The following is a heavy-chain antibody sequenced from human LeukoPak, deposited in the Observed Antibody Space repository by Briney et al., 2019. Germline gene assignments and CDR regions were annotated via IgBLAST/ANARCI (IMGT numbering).Heavy chain of an antibody. CDR2: ISGDGGST. D-gene: IGHD2-15*01. J-gene: IGHJ4*02. CDR1: GFTFHDYA. V-gene: IGHV3-43*02. CDR3: AKQYCSGGSCYRIFDY. Sequence: GGSLRLSCAASGFTFHDYAMHWVRQAPGRGLEWVSLISGDGGSTFYADSVKGRFTISRDNSKTSLYLQMNSLRTEDAALYYCAKQYCSGGSCYRIFDYWGQGTLVSVSS.